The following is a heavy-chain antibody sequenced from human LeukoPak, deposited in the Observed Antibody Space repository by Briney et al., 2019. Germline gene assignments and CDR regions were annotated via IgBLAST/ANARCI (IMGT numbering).Heavy chain of an antibody. D-gene: IGHD1-14*01. CDR3: TGNYYYYMDV. CDR2: IYTSGST. Sequence: SETLSLTCTVSGGSISSYYWSWIRQPPGKGLVWIGYIYTSGSTNYNPSLKSRVTISVDTSKNQFSLKLSSVTAADTAVYYCTGNYYYYMDVWGKGTTVTVSS. J-gene: IGHJ6*03. V-gene: IGHV4-4*09. CDR1: GGSISSYY.